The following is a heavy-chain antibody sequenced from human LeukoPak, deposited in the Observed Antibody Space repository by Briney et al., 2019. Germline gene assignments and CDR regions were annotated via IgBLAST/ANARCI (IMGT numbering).Heavy chain of an antibody. J-gene: IGHJ5*02. CDR2: IRSKANSYAT. D-gene: IGHD3-3*01. CDR1: GFTFSGSA. CDR3: TGNNKIFGVSPP. V-gene: IGHV3-73*01. Sequence: GGSLRLSCAASGFTFSGSAMHWVRQASGKGLEWVGRIRSKANSYATAYAASVKGRFTISRDDSKNTAYLQMNSLKTEDTAVYFRTGNNKIFGVSPPWGQGTLVTVSS.